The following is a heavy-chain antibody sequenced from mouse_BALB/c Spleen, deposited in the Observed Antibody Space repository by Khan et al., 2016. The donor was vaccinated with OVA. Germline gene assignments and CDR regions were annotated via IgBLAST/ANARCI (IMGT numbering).Heavy chain of an antibody. J-gene: IGHJ3*01. CDR3: ARDYWFAY. Sequence: EVQLVESGGGLVKPGGSLKLSCAASGFTFSNYAMSWVRQSPEKRLEWVTSISSGDSTYYPDSVKGRFTISRDNARNNLYLQMSSLRSEDTAMYYCARDYWFAYWGQGTLVTVSA. CDR1: GFTFSNYA. CDR2: ISSGDST. V-gene: IGHV5-6-5*01.